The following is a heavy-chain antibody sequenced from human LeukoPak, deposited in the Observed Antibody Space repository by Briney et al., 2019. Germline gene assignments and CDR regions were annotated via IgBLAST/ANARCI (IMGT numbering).Heavy chain of an antibody. CDR2: IIPILGIA. J-gene: IGHJ5*02. CDR1: GGTFSSYT. CDR3: ARGGTDSGSYYEAWFDP. D-gene: IGHD1-26*01. Sequence: XVKVSCKASGGTFSSYTISWVRQAPGQGLEWMGRIIPILGIANYAQKLQGRVTITADKSTSTAYMELSSLRSEDTAVYYCARGGTDSGSYYEAWFDPWGQGTLVTVSS. V-gene: IGHV1-69*02.